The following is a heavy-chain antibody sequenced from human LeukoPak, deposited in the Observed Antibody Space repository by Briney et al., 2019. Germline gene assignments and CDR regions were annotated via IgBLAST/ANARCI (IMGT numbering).Heavy chain of an antibody. V-gene: IGHV4-34*01. CDR2: INHSGST. CDR3: ARRLRYFDWLLPEYYFDY. Sequence: SETLSLTCAVYGVSFSGYYWSWIRQPPGKGLEWIGEINHSGSTNYNPSLKSRVTISVDTSKNQFSLKLSSVTAADTAVYYCARRLRYFDWLLPEYYFDYWGQGTLVTVSS. D-gene: IGHD3-9*01. J-gene: IGHJ4*02. CDR1: GVSFSGYY.